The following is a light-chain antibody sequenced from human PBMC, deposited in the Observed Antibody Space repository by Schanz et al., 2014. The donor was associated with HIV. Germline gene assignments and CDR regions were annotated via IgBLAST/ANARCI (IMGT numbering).Light chain of an antibody. Sequence: EIVLTQSPGTLSVSPGERVTLSCRASQSVRSNLAWYQQRPGQAPRLLIYGASTRATGIPDRFSGSGSGTDFTLTISRLEPEDFAVYYCQQYGSSPLTFGGGTKVEIK. J-gene: IGKJ4*01. CDR2: GAS. CDR1: QSVRSN. V-gene: IGKV3-20*01. CDR3: QQYGSSPLT.